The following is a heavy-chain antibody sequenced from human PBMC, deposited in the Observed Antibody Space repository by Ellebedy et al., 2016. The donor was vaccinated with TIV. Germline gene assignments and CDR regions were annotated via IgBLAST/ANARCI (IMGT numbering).Heavy chain of an antibody. CDR2: ISYDGSNK. CDR3: ARDHVSGWALGF. J-gene: IGHJ4*02. V-gene: IGHV3-30-3*01. D-gene: IGHD6-19*01. CDR1: GFTFSSYA. Sequence: GESLKISCAASGFTFSSYAMHWVRQAPGKGLEWVAVISYDGSNKYYADSVKGRFTISRDNSKNTLYLQMNSLRAEDTAVYYCARDHVSGWALGFWGQGTLVTVSS.